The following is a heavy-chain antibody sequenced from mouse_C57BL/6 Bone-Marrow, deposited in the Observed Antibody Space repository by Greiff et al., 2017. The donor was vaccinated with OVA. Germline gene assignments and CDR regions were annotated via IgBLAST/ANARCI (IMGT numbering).Heavy chain of an antibody. CDR2: IDPSDSYT. J-gene: IGHJ2*01. Sequence: QVQLQQSGAELVKPGASVKLSCKASGYTFTSYWMQWVKQRPGQGLEWIGEIDPSDSYTNYNQKFKGKATLTVDTSSSTAYMQLSSLTSEDSAVYYCARNWPYFDYWGQGTTLTVSS. V-gene: IGHV1-50*01. CDR1: GYTFTSYW. CDR3: ARNWPYFDY. D-gene: IGHD4-1*01.